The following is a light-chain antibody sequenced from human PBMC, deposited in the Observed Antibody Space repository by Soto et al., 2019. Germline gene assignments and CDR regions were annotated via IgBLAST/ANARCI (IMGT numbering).Light chain of an antibody. CDR1: QSVSSSY. Sequence: EIVLTQSPGTLSLSPGERATLSCRASQSVSSSYLAWYQQKPGQAPRLLIYDTSSRATGIPDRFSGSGSGIDFTLAISRLEPEDFAVYYCQQCGSSPSFGQVTKVELK. V-gene: IGKV3-20*01. CDR3: QQCGSSPS. J-gene: IGKJ1*01. CDR2: DTS.